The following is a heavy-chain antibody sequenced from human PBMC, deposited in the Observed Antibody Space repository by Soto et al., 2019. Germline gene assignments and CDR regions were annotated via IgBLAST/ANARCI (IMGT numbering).Heavy chain of an antibody. V-gene: IGHV1-18*01. D-gene: IGHD6-19*01. Sequence: QDQLVQSGAEVKKPGASVTVSCKASGYSFTNYGITWVRQAPGQGLEWLGWISAFNGNTHYAQKVQGRVTMTTEASKRPAYMDLRSLRSDDTAEYYCARDRGVAPPVAGNTHYYYYMDVWGKGTTVTVSS. CDR1: GYSFTNYG. J-gene: IGHJ6*03. CDR2: ISAFNGNT. CDR3: ARDRGVAPPVAGNTHYYYYMDV.